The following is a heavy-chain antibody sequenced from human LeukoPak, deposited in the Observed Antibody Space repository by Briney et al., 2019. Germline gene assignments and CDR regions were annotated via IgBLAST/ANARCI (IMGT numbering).Heavy chain of an antibody. CDR2: IFYSGST. V-gene: IGHV4-39*01. D-gene: IGHD6-19*01. Sequence: SETLSLTCTVSGDSISSGSYYWGWIRQPPGKGLEWIGSIFYSGSTFYNPSLKSRVTISVDTSKNQFSLKLSSVTAADTAVYYCARPGIAVAGKEGIDYWGQGTLVTVSS. CDR1: GDSISSGSYY. J-gene: IGHJ4*02. CDR3: ARPGIAVAGKEGIDY.